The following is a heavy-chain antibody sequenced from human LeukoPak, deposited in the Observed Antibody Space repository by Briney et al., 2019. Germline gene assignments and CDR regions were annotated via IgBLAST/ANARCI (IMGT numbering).Heavy chain of an antibody. D-gene: IGHD2-8*01. CDR2: ISLTGLT. Sequence: GSLRLSCAASGLTVSTNYMSWVRQPPGQGLEWIGEISLTGLTHYNPSLESRVTVSLDKSKNQLSLNLTSVTAADTAVYYCSRENGAFSPFGYWGQGTLVTVLS. CDR3: SRENGAFSPFGY. CDR1: GLTVSTNY. V-gene: IGHV4-4*02. J-gene: IGHJ4*02.